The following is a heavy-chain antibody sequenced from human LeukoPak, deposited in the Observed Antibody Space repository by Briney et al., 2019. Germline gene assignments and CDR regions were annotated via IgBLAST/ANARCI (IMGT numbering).Heavy chain of an antibody. CDR1: GGSISSSSYY. D-gene: IGHD2-2*01. Sequence: PSETLCLTCTASGGSISSSSYYWGWIRQPPEKGVEWIGSIYDSGSTYYNPSLKSRVTISVDTSKNQFSLKLSSVTAADTAVYYCARDRRYCSSTSCHYDYMDVWGKGTTVTVSS. CDR3: ARDRRYCSSTSCHYDYMDV. V-gene: IGHV4-39*02. J-gene: IGHJ6*03. CDR2: IYDSGST.